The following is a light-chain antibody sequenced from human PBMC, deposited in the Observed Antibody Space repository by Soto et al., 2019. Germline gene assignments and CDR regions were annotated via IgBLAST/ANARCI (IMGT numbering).Light chain of an antibody. J-gene: IGKJ1*01. CDR2: GAS. Sequence: VLPPSPGPLSLSPGERVTLSCRASQGVHSAYLAWYQHKPGQAPRLLIYGASNRATGIPDRFSGSGSGTDFTLTISRLEPEDFAVYYCQQYGSSGTFGQGTKVDIK. CDR1: QGVHSAY. V-gene: IGKV3-20*01. CDR3: QQYGSSGT.